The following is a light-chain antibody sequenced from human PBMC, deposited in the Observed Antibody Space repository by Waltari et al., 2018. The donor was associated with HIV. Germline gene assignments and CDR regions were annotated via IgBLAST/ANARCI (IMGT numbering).Light chain of an antibody. CDR1: QGVSTY. CDR3: QQTHSVPLT. CDR2: DVS. J-gene: IGKJ1*01. Sequence: DIQMTQSPSSLSASVGDAVTLSCRASQGVSTYLNWYQQKPGKAPNLLIHDVSTLQNGVPSRFSGSGSGTEFTLTISSLQPEDLATDYCQQTHSVPLTFGQGTKVEI. V-gene: IGKV1-39*01.